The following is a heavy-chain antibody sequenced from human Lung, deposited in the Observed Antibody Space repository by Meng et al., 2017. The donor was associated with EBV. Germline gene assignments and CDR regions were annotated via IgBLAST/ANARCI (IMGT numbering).Heavy chain of an antibody. CDR1: GVSISSGGYY. CDR2: SYYSGST. J-gene: IGHJ4*02. Sequence: QVQRQESGQGLVKPPQTLSLTCTVSGVSISSGGYYWSWIRQHPGKGLEWIGYSYYSGSTNYNPSLKSRVTISVDKSKNQFSLKLTSVTAADTAVYYCARDRNYVHHFDYWGQGTLVTVSS. CDR3: ARDRNYVHHFDY. D-gene: IGHD1-7*01. V-gene: IGHV4-31*03.